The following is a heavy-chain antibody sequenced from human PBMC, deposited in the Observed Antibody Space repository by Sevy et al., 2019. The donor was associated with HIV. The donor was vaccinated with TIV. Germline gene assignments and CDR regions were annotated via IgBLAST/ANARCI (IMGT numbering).Heavy chain of an antibody. CDR3: VKDRIETILWSKGDWFDP. CDR2: LSSDNADST. CDR1: GFTFSSYA. V-gene: IGHV3-64D*06. Sequence: GGSLRLSCSASGFTFSSYAMHWVRQAPGKGLEYVSGLSSDNADSTYYADSVNGRFTISRDNSKNTMYLQMSSLRTEDTAVYYCVKDRIETILWSKGDWFDPWGQGTLVTVSS. J-gene: IGHJ5*02. D-gene: IGHD3-9*01.